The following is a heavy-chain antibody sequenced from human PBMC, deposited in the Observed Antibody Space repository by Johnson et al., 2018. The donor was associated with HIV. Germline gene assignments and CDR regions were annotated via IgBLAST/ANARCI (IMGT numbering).Heavy chain of an antibody. V-gene: IGHV3-66*01. CDR2: IYSGGST. CDR1: GFTVSSNY. D-gene: IGHD3-10*01. J-gene: IGHJ3*01. Sequence: VQLVESGGGLVQPGGSLRLSCAASGFTVSSNYMNWVRQAPGKGLEWVSIIYSGGSTYYADSVKGRFTISRDSSKNTVYLQMNNLRAEDTAVYNCARGVRGGIIDWGQGTMVAVSS. CDR3: ARGVRGGIID.